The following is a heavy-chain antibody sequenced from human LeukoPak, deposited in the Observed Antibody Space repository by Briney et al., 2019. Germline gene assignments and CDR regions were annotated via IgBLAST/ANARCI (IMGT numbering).Heavy chain of an antibody. Sequence: ASVKVSCKASGYTFTSYGISWVRQAPGQGLEWMGWISAYNGNTNYAQKLQGRVTMTTDTSTSTAYMELRSLRSDDTAVYYCATDYDYVWGSYRPLGYWGQGTLVTVSS. CDR2: ISAYNGNT. J-gene: IGHJ4*02. CDR3: ATDYDYVWGSYRPLGY. V-gene: IGHV1-18*01. D-gene: IGHD3-16*02. CDR1: GYTFTSYG.